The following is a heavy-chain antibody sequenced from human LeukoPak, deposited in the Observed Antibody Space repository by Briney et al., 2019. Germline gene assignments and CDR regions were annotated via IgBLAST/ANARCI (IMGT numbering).Heavy chain of an antibody. V-gene: IGHV6-1*01. Sequence: SQTLSLTCAISGDSVSSNSAAWNWIRQSPSRGLEWLGRTYYRSKWYNDYAVSVKSRITINPDTSKNQFSLQLSSVTAADTAVYYCARDIGPYDSSVYDAFDIWGQGTMVTVSS. CDR3: ARDIGPYDSSVYDAFDI. CDR1: GDSVSSNSAA. D-gene: IGHD3-22*01. CDR2: TYYRSKWYN. J-gene: IGHJ3*02.